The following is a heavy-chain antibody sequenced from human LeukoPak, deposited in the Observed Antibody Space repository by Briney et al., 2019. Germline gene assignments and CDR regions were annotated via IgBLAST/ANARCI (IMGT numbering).Heavy chain of an antibody. J-gene: IGHJ4*02. CDR3: ARQRVAGRYYFDY. V-gene: IGHV5-10-1*01. CDR2: IDPSDSYT. CDR1: GYSFTSYW. D-gene: IGHD6-19*01. Sequence: GESLKISCKGSGYSFTSYWISWVRQMPGKGLEWMGRIDPSDSYTNYSPSFQGHVTISADKPISTAYLQWSSLKASDTAMYYCARQRVAGRYYFDYWGQGTLVTVSS.